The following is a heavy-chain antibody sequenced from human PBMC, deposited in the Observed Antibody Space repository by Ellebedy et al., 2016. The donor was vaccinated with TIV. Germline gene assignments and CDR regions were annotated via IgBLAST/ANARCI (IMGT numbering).Heavy chain of an antibody. CDR2: ITSTSSSI. V-gene: IGHV3-21*01. D-gene: IGHD5-12*01. Sequence: PGGSLRLSCAASGFSFSIYSMNWVRQAPGKGLEWVSSITSTSSSIYYADSVKGRFTISRDNAKNSLYLQMNSLKAEDSAVYYCARVDGSGYYRVIDYWGQGTRVTVSS. CDR3: ARVDGSGYYRVIDY. CDR1: GFSFSIYS. J-gene: IGHJ4*02.